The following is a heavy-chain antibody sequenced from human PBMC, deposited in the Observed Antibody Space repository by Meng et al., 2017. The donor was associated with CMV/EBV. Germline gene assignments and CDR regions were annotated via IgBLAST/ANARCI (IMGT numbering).Heavy chain of an antibody. Sequence: VHVQVPGPGLVKPLGHLSFTWTDLGGSISIYDWSWIRQPAGKGLEWIGRIYTSGSTNYNPSLKSRVTMSVDTSKNQFSLKLSSVTAADTAVYYCAREIVVVPAAIDNWFDPWGQGTLVTVSS. D-gene: IGHD2-2*02. V-gene: IGHV4-4*07. CDR2: IYTSGST. CDR1: GGSISIYD. J-gene: IGHJ5*02. CDR3: AREIVVVPAAIDNWFDP.